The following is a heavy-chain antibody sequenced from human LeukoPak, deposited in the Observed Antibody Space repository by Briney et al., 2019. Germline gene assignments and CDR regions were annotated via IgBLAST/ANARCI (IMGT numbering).Heavy chain of an antibody. V-gene: IGHV4-59*01. J-gene: IGHJ5*02. CDR2: IYYSWST. D-gene: IGHD3-10*01. CDR1: GGSISSYY. CDR3: ARLYYYGSGTGWFDP. Sequence: KPSETLSLTCTVSGGSISSYYWSWIRQPPGKGLEWIGYIYYSWSTNYNPSLKSRVTISVDTSKNQFSLKLSSVTAADTAVSYCARLYYYGSGTGWFDPWGQGTLVTVSS.